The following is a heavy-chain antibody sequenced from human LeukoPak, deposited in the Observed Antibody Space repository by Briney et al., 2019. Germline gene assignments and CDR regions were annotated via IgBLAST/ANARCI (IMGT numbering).Heavy chain of an antibody. V-gene: IGHV4-59*01. CDR2: IYYSGST. J-gene: IGHJ4*02. Sequence: SETLSLTCTVSGGSISSYYWSWIRQPPGKGLEWIGYIYYSGSTNYNPSLKSRVTISVDTSKNQFSLKLSSVTAADTAVYYCAREASCSSTSCYAHLDYWGQGTLVTVSS. CDR1: GGSISSYY. CDR3: AREASCSSTSCYAHLDY. D-gene: IGHD2-2*01.